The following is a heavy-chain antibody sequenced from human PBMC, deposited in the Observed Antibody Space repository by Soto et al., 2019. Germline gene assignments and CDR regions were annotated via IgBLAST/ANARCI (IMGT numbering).Heavy chain of an antibody. Sequence: QVQLVQSGAEVKKPGSSVKVSCKASGGTFSSYAISWVRQAPGQGLEWMGGIIPIFGTANYAQKFQGRVTITADESTSTAYRELSSLRSEDTAVYYCARDQYSWSYYFYYYGMDGWGQGTTVTVSS. D-gene: IGHD1-26*01. CDR2: IIPIFGTA. CDR1: GGTFSSYA. V-gene: IGHV1-69*01. J-gene: IGHJ6*02. CDR3: ARDQYSWSYYFYYYGMDG.